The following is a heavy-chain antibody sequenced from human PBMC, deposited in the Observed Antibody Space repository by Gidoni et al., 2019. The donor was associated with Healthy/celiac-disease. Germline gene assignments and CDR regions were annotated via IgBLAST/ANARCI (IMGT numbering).Heavy chain of an antibody. D-gene: IGHD2-2*02. Sequence: QVQLVQSGAEVKKPGSSVKVSCKASGGTFSSYAISWVRQAPGQGLEWMGGIIPIFGTANYAQKFQGRVTITADKSTSTAYMELSSLRSEDTAVYYCARDDCSSTSCYTSVFAFDIWGQGTMVTVSS. V-gene: IGHV1-69*06. CDR3: ARDDCSSTSCYTSVFAFDI. CDR1: GGTFSSYA. CDR2: IIPIFGTA. J-gene: IGHJ3*02.